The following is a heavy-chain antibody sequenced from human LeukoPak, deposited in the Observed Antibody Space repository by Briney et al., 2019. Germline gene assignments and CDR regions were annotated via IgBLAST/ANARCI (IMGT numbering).Heavy chain of an antibody. CDR1: GDSFTSYW. J-gene: IGHJ3*02. CDR3: ARPLRFLEWFAFDI. D-gene: IGHD3-3*01. CDR2: NYPGDSDT. V-gene: IGHV5-51*01. Sequence: GGALKSFCKGAGDSFTSYWIAWVRQLAGKGLEWMGINYPGDSDTRYSPAFQGQVTISADKSIRTAYLQWSSMKASDTAMYYCARPLRFLEWFAFDIWGQGTMVTVSS.